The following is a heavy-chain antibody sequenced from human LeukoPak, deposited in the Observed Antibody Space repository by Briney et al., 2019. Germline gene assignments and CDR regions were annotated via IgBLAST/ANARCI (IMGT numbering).Heavy chain of an antibody. Sequence: GSLRLSCAASGFTFSNYDMSWIRQPPGKGLEWIGYIYYSGSTNYNPSLKSRVTISVDTSKNQFSLKLSSVTAADTAVYYCARGLDGYNYYFDYWGQGTLVTVSS. CDR3: ARGLDGYNYYFDY. V-gene: IGHV4-59*01. J-gene: IGHJ4*02. D-gene: IGHD5-24*01. CDR1: GFTFSNYD. CDR2: IYYSGST.